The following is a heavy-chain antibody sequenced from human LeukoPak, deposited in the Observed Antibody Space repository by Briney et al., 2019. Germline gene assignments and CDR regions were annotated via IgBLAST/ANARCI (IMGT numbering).Heavy chain of an antibody. Sequence: GGSLRLSCAASGFTFSSYAMSWVRQAPGKGLEWVSGISGSGDSTYYADSVKGRFTISRGNSRNTLYLQMNSLRAEDTAVYYCAKDPVSSSSGGYVYYYYMDVWGKGTTVTISS. D-gene: IGHD6-19*01. CDR3: AKDPVSSSSGGYVYYYYMDV. CDR1: GFTFSSYA. V-gene: IGHV3-23*01. CDR2: ISGSGDST. J-gene: IGHJ6*03.